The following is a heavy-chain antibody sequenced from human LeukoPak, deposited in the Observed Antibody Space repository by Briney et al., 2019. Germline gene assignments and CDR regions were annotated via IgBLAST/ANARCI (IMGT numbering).Heavy chain of an antibody. CDR3: ARATPLAVVTATRFDY. V-gene: IGHV4-59*01. CDR2: IYYSGST. CDR1: GGSISSYY. Sequence: SETLSLTCTVSGGSISSYYWSWIRQPPGKGLEWIGYIYYSGSTNYNPSLKSRVTISVDTSKNQFSLTLSSVTAADTAVYYCARATPLAVVTATRFDYWGQGTLVTVSS. J-gene: IGHJ4*02. D-gene: IGHD2-21*02.